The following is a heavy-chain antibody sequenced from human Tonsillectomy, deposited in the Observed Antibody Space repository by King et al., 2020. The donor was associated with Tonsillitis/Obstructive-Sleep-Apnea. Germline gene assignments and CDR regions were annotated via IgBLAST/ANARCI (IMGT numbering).Heavy chain of an antibody. D-gene: IGHD3-10*01. CDR3: ARPTYYPH. J-gene: IGHJ1*01. CDR2: ISYDGSNK. Sequence: VQLVESGGGVVQPGRSLRLSCAASGFTFSSYAMHWVRQAPGKGLEWVAVISYDGSNKYCADSVKGRFTISRDNSKNTLYLQMNSLRAEDTAVYYCARPTYYPHWGQGTLVTVSS. V-gene: IGHV3-30*04. CDR1: GFTFSSYA.